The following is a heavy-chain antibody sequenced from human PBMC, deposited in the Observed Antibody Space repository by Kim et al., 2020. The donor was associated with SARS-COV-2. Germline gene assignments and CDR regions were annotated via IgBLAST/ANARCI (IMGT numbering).Heavy chain of an antibody. CDR1: GGSFSGYY. V-gene: IGHV4-34*01. D-gene: IGHD6-19*01. CDR2: INHSGST. Sequence: SETLSLTCAVYGGSFSGYYWSWIRQPPGKGLEWIGEINHSGSTNYNPSLKSRVTISVDTSKNQFSLKLSSVTAADTAVYYCARGGGIAVAGKGDWFDPWGQGTLVTVSS. CDR3: ARGGGIAVAGKGDWFDP. J-gene: IGHJ5*02.